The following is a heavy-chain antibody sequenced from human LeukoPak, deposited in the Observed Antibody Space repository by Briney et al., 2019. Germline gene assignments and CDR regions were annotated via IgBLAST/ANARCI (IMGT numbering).Heavy chain of an antibody. D-gene: IGHD6-6*01. CDR2: INHSGST. V-gene: IGHV4-34*01. CDR3: ARGDSSSYAFDI. Sequence: PSETLSLTCAVYGGSFSGYYWSWIRQPPGRGLEWIGEINHSGSTNYNPPLKSGVTISVDTSKNQFSLKLSSVTAADTAVYYCARGDSSSYAFDIWGQGTMVTVS. CDR1: GGSFSGYY. J-gene: IGHJ3*02.